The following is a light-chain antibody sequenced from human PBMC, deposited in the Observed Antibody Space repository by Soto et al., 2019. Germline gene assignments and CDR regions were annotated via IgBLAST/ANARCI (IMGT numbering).Light chain of an antibody. CDR3: DSYTSSRAYV. J-gene: IGLJ1*01. CDR2: EVS. Sequence: QSVLTQPASVSGSPGQSITISCTGTSSDVGSYNLVSWYQQHPGKAPKFMIYEVSNRPSGVSNRFSGSKSGNTASLTISGLQAEDEADYYCDSYTSSRAYVFGIGTKVTVL. CDR1: SSDVGSYNL. V-gene: IGLV2-14*02.